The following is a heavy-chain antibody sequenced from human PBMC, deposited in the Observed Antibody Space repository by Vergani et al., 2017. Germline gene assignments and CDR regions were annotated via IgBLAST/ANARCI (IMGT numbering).Heavy chain of an antibody. J-gene: IGHJ4*02. D-gene: IGHD3-10*01. Sequence: QVQLQESGPGLVKPSQTLSLTCTVSGGSISSGDYYWSWIRQPPGKGREWIGYIYYRGSTYYNPSLRRRVTISVDTSKNQFSLKLSSVTAADTAVYYCARVRLTGELIPFFDYGGQGTLVTVSS. CDR1: GGSISSGDYY. V-gene: IGHV4-30-4*01. CDR3: ARVRLTGELIPFFDY. CDR2: IYYRGST.